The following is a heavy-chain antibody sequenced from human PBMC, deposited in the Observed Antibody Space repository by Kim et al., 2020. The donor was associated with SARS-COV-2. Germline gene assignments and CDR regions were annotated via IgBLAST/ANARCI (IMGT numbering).Heavy chain of an antibody. V-gene: IGHV3-74*01. CDR3: TRDIWGRDGY. D-gene: IGHD7-27*01. Sequence: GGSLRLSCAASTFTFRSYTMHWVRQGPGKGLVWVSRINTDVSTTDYAASVKGRFTISRDNAKNTLYLQMSSLRAEDTAVYYCTRDIWGRDGYWGQGTLVTVSS. CDR2: INTDVSTT. J-gene: IGHJ4*02. CDR1: TFTFRSYT.